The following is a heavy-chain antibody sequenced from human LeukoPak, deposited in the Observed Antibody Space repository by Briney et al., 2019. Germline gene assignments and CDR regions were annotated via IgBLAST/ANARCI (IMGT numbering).Heavy chain of an antibody. V-gene: IGHV1-3*01. CDR2: INAGNGNT. CDR3: ARESAGSITIFPNWFDP. Sequence: ASVKVSCKASGYTFTSYAMHWVRQAPGQRLEWMGWINAGNGNTKYSQKFQGRVTITRDTSASTAYMELSSLRSEDTAVYYCARESAGSITIFPNWFDPWGQGTLVTVSS. D-gene: IGHD3-9*01. CDR1: GYTFTSYA. J-gene: IGHJ5*02.